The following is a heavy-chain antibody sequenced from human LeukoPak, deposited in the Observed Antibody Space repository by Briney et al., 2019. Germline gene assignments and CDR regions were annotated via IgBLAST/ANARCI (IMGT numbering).Heavy chain of an antibody. V-gene: IGHV4-39*01. J-gene: IGHJ5*02. Sequence: KPSETLSLTCTVSGGSISSSSYYWGWIRQPPGKGLEWIGSIYYSGSTYYNPSLKSRVTISVDTSKNQFSLKLSSVTAADTAVYYCASCPHRGPRFDPWGQGTLVTVSS. CDR1: GGSISSSSYY. CDR2: IYYSGST. D-gene: IGHD3-10*01. CDR3: ASCPHRGPRFDP.